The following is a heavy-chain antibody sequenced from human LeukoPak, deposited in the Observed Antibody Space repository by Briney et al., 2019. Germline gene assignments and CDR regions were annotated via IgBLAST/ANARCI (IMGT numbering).Heavy chain of an antibody. D-gene: IGHD3-10*01. J-gene: IGHJ4*02. CDR1: GFTFSSYA. CDR2: ISGSGGST. CDR3: AKENYYGSGSTPPSHLDY. V-gene: IGHV3-23*01. Sequence: GGSLRLSCAASGFTFSSYAMSWVRQAPGKGLEWVSAISGSGGSTYYADSVKGRFTISRDNSKDTLYLQINSLRAQDTAVYYCAKENYYGSGSTPPSHLDYWGQGTLVTVSS.